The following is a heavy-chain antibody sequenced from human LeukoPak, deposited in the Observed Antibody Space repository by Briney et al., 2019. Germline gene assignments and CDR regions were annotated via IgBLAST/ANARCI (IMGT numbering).Heavy chain of an antibody. CDR1: GGTFSSYA. CDR3: ARRYCSSTSCLNYYFDY. Sequence: ASVKVSCKASGGTFSSYAISWVRQAPGQGLEWMGWISAYNGNTNYAQKLQGRVTMTTDTSTSTAYMELRSLRSDDTAVYYCARRYCSSTSCLNYYFDYWGQGTLVTVSS. J-gene: IGHJ4*02. D-gene: IGHD2-2*01. V-gene: IGHV1-18*01. CDR2: ISAYNGNT.